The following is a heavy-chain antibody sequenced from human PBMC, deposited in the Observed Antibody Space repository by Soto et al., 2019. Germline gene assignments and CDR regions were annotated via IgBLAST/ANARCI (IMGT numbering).Heavy chain of an antibody. J-gene: IGHJ4*02. CDR3: ARDNAIWQAGIGYFDY. CDR1: GFTFSSYS. V-gene: IGHV3-30-3*01. Sequence: QVQLVESGGGVVQPGRSLRLSCAASGFTFSSYSMHWVRQAPGKGLEWVALISYDGNKKYYADSVKGRFTISRDNSKDTLYLQMNSLKPEDTAVYYCARDNAIWQAGIGYFDYWGQGTLVTVSS. D-gene: IGHD6-13*01. CDR2: ISYDGNKK.